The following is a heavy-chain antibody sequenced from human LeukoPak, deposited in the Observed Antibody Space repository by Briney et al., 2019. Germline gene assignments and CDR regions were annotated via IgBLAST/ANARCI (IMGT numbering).Heavy chain of an antibody. CDR3: ARREYDYVWGSYRPNWFDP. D-gene: IGHD3-16*02. CDR1: GGSLSGYY. V-gene: IGHV4-34*01. J-gene: IGHJ5*02. Sequence: PSETLSLTCAVYGGSLSGYYWSWIRQPPGKGLEWIGEINHSGSTNYNPSLKSRVTISVDTSKNQFSLKLSSVTAADTAVYYCARREYDYVWGSYRPNWFDPWGQGTLVTVSS. CDR2: INHSGST.